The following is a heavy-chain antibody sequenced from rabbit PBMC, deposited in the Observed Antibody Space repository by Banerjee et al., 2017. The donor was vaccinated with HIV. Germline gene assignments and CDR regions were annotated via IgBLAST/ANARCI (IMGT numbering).Heavy chain of an antibody. CDR2: IYTGSSGNI. J-gene: IGHJ4*01. CDR3: ARDLAGVIGWNFNL. V-gene: IGHV1S45*01. D-gene: IGHD4-1*01. CDR1: GFSFSSGYC. Sequence: EGSLTLTCTTSGFSFSSGYCMCWVRQTPGKGLEWIACIYTGSSGNIYYASWAKGRFTISKTSSTTVTLQMTSLTAADTATYFCARDLAGVIGWNFNLWGPGTLVTV.